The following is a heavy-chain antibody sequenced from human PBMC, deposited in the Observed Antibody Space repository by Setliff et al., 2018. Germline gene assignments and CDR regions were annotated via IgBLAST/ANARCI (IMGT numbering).Heavy chain of an antibody. CDR3: ARLRKSTPHWYFDL. CDR2: IFGSGST. J-gene: IGHJ2*01. Sequence: SETLSLTCTVSRGSINSHYWSWIRQPAGKGLEWIGRIFGSGSTNYNPSLWSRLTMSIDTSKKQFSLRLTSVSAADTAVYYCARLRKSTPHWYFDLWGRGTLVTVSS. CDR1: RGSINSHY. V-gene: IGHV4-4*07.